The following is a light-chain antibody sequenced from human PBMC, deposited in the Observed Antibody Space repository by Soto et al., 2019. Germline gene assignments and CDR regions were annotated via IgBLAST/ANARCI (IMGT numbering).Light chain of an antibody. CDR2: GAF. J-gene: IGKJ1*01. Sequence: EIGMTQSPVTLSVSRGEIVSLSCRASQSVSSNLAWYQQKPGQAPSLLIYGAFTRATGIPARFSGTGSGTDFTLTISRLEPEDFAVYYCHQYDSWTFGQGTKVDIK. CDR3: HQYDSWT. CDR1: QSVSSN. V-gene: IGKV3-15*01.